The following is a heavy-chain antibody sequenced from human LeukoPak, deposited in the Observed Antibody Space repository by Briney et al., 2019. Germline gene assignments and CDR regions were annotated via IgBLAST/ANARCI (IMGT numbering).Heavy chain of an antibody. D-gene: IGHD1-7*01. V-gene: IGHV1-8*03. CDR2: MNPNSGNT. CDR1: GYTFTSYD. CDR3: ARDSRELRGFDY. Sequence: ASVKVSCKASGYTFTSYDINWVRQATGQGLEWMGWMNPNSGNTGYAQKFQGRVTITRNTSISTAYMELSSLRSEDTAVYYCARDSRELRGFDYWGQGTLVTVSS. J-gene: IGHJ4*02.